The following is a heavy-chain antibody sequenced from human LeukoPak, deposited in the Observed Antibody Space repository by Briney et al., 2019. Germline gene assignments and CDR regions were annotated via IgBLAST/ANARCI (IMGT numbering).Heavy chain of an antibody. V-gene: IGHV3-9*03. CDR3: AKGSGGSSPDDYYYYMDV. Sequence: GGSLRFSCAASGFTFDDYAMDGVRQAQGKGLEGVSGISWNSGSIVYADSVKGRFAISRDNAKNSLYLQMNSLRAEDMALYYCAKGSGGSSPDDYYYYMDVWGKGTTVTVSS. CDR2: ISWNSGSI. D-gene: IGHD2-15*01. J-gene: IGHJ6*03. CDR1: GFTFDDYA.